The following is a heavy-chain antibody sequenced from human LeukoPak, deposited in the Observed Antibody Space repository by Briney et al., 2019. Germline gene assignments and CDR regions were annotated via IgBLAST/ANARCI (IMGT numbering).Heavy chain of an antibody. D-gene: IGHD5-18*01. CDR1: GFTFSSSA. CDR3: ARDRYSYGFALDC. CDR2: VYSGGST. Sequence: GGSLRLSCAASGFTFSSSAMSWVRQAPGKRLEWVSVVYSGGSTYSVDSVKGRFTISRDNSKNTLYLQMNSLRAEDSAVYYCARDRYSYGFALDCWGQGTLVTVSS. V-gene: IGHV3-66*02. J-gene: IGHJ4*02.